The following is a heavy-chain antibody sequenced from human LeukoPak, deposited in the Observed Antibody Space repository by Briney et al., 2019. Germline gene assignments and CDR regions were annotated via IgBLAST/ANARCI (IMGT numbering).Heavy chain of an antibody. CDR2: INYSGTS. Sequence: SETLSLTCTVSGGSFSTSNYYWGWVRQPPGKGLEWIASINYSGTSFYNPSLKSRVAISVDTSRNQFSLSLSSVTAEDTAVYYCVRQSKFGVVLLYYLEYWGQGTLVTVSS. D-gene: IGHD3-3*01. J-gene: IGHJ4*02. V-gene: IGHV4-39*01. CDR1: GGSFSTSNYY. CDR3: VRQSKFGVVLLYYLEY.